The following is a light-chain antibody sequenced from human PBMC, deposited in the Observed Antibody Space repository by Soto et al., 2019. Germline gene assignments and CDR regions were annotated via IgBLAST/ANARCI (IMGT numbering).Light chain of an antibody. CDR2: KAS. J-gene: IGKJ1*01. CDR3: QQYNSFPP. V-gene: IGKV1-5*03. Sequence: DIQMTQSPSTLSASVGDRVTITCRASQSISSWLAWYQKKPGKAPKVLLYKASSLESGVPSRFSGSGSGTEFALTISSLQPDDFATYYCQQYNSFPPFGQGTKVEIK. CDR1: QSISSW.